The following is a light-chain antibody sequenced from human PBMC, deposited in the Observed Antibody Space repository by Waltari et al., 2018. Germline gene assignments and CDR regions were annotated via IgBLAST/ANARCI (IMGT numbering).Light chain of an antibody. CDR2: DVI. CDR1: SSDVGAYNY. V-gene: IGLV2-11*01. Sequence: QSALTQPRSVSGSPGQSVAISCTGTSSDVGAYNYVFWYQQHSGEAPKLIIYDVIKRPSGVTDLFAGSKSGNMASLTISGLQAEDEADYYCWSYAGRNTYVFGAGTKVTVL. J-gene: IGLJ1*01. CDR3: WSYAGRNTYV.